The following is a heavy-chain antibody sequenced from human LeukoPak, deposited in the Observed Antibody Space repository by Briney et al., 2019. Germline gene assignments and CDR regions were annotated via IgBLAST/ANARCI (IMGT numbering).Heavy chain of an antibody. D-gene: IGHD3-3*01. J-gene: IGHJ5*02. CDR3: ARADITTPCYWFDP. V-gene: IGHV4-34*01. CDR2: IKHSGST. CDR1: GGSFSGYY. Sequence: PSETLSLTCAVYGGSFSGYYWSWIRQPPGKGLEWIGEIKHSGSTNYNPSLKSRVTISVDTSKNQFSLKLSSVTAADTAVYYCARADITTPCYWFDPWGQGTLVTVSS.